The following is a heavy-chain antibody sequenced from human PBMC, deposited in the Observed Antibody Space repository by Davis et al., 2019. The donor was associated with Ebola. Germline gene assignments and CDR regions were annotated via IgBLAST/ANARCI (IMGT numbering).Heavy chain of an antibody. D-gene: IGHD4-23*01. CDR3: ARGWGNSLGNDF. CDR1: GYTFTGYY. J-gene: IGHJ4*02. CDR2: VNPNSGNT. V-gene: IGHV1-8*02. Sequence: ASVKVSCKAYGYTFTGYYIHWVRQATGQGLEWMGWVNPNSGNTGYAQKFRGRVTMTRNTSINTAYMELSSLTSADTAVYYCARGWGNSLGNDFWGQGTLVTVSS.